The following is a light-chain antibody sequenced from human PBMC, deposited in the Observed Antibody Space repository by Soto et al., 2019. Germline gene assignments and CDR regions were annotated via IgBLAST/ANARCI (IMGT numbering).Light chain of an antibody. CDR3: QQYNTYWT. Sequence: DIQMTQSPSTLSASVGDRVTITCRASQTISTWLAWYQAKPGTAPKLLICKAPNLGSGVPSRSSASGSGTEFTLTIPSLQPDDFATYYCQQYNTYWTFGQGTKVEIK. V-gene: IGKV1-5*03. J-gene: IGKJ1*01. CDR1: QTISTW. CDR2: KAP.